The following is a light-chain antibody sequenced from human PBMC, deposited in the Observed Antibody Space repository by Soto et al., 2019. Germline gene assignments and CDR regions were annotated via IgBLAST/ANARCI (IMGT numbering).Light chain of an antibody. J-gene: IGKJ5*01. V-gene: IGKV1-39*01. CDR3: QQSYSNPIT. Sequence: DVQMTQSPSTLSASVGDRVTIPCRASQSINNLLAWYQQKPGKAPKLLIYAASSLQSGVPSRFSGSGSGTDFTLTISSLQPEDFETYYCQQSYSNPITFGQGTRLEI. CDR1: QSINNL. CDR2: AAS.